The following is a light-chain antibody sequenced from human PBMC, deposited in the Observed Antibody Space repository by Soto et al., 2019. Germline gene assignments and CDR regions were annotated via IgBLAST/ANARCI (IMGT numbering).Light chain of an antibody. CDR3: HQYDNRPFT. Sequence: IQMTQSPSSLSASVGDRVTITCQASRDIDNYLNWYQQKPGKAPNLLIYDAYNLETGVPLRFSGSRSGTHFTLTIISLQPEDIRTYYCHQYDNRPFTFGQATKLEIK. J-gene: IGKJ2*01. CDR2: DAY. V-gene: IGKV1-33*01. CDR1: RDIDNY.